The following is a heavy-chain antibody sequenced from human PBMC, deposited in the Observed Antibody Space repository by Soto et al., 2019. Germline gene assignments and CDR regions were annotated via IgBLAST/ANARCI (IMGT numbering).Heavy chain of an antibody. J-gene: IGHJ5*02. V-gene: IGHV4-39*01. Sequence: SETLSLTCTVSDDSISNKDYYGGWIRQPPGQGLEWIASINHRGTTYYNPSLKSRLTISVDTSNRQFSMRLTSVTAADTAIYYCARVPDRWGQGTLVTVSS. D-gene: IGHD2-2*01. CDR1: DDSISNKDYY. CDR2: INHRGTT. CDR3: ARVPDR.